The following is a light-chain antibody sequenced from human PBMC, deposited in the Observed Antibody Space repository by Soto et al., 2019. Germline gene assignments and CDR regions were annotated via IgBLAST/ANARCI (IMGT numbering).Light chain of an antibody. J-gene: IGKJ2*01. CDR2: AAS. CDR1: QRIGSF. V-gene: IGKV1-39*01. CDR3: QQSYSPPYT. Sequence: DIQMTQSPSSLSASVGDRVTITCRASQRIGSFLNWYQQKPGKAPKFLISAASTLQSGVPSRFRGGGSGTDFTLTISSLQPDDLATYFCQQSYSPPYTFGQGTKLEIK.